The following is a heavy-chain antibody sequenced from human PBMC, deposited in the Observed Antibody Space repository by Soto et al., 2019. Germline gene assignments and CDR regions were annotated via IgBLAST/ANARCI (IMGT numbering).Heavy chain of an antibody. CDR3: ARQGITMIVVVVTDNWFDP. Sequence: LSLTCSVSGGSIINNNYYWGWIRQPPWKALEWIGSIYYSGSTYYNPSLKSRVTISVDTSRNQFSLKLNSVTAADTAVYYCARQGITMIVVVVTDNWFDPWGQGTLVTVSS. V-gene: IGHV4-39*01. J-gene: IGHJ5*02. CDR1: GGSIINNNYY. D-gene: IGHD3-22*01. CDR2: IYYSGST.